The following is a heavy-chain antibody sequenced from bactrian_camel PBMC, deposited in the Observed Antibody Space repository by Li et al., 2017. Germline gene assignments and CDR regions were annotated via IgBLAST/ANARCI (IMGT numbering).Heavy chain of an antibody. Sequence: HVQLVESGGGSVQPGGSLRLSCATSGYRVVSGCMGWFRQAPGKERERVARINSIGSTIYADSVKGRFTISRDIAKNTLYLQMDSLKPEDTAMYYCAAGRLRGGRCGVMSGRFPDFAYYGQGTQVTVSS. CDR2: INSIGST. D-gene: IGHD7*01. V-gene: IGHV3S53*01. J-gene: IGHJ6*01. CDR1: GYRVVSGC. CDR3: AAGRLRGGRCGVMSGRFPDFAY.